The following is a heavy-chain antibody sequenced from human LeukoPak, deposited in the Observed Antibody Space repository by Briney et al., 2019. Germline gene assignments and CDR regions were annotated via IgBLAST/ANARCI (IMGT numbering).Heavy chain of an antibody. CDR1: GRSFSGYY. CDR3: AGEWYNWSGFDY. CDR2: IILSVST. D-gene: IGHD1-1*01. Sequence: SETLCLTSGVHGRSFSGYYWGWFGQPLGKGLRWCGEIILSVSTKYNPSLKSRVTISVDTSKDQCSLKLGSVAAADSAVYYCAGEWYNWSGFDYWGRGTLVTVSS. J-gene: IGHJ4*02. V-gene: IGHV4-34*12.